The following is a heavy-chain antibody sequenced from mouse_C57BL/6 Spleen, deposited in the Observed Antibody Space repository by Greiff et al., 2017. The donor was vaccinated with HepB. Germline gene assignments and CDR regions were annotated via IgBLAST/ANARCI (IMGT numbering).Heavy chain of an antibody. CDR3: ARGDYLYYFDY. Sequence: VQLQQSGAELVKPGASVKISCKASGYAFSSYWMNWVKQRPGKGLEWIGQIYPGDGDTNYNGKFKGKATLTADKSSSTAYMQLSSLTSEDAAVYCGARGDYLYYFDYWGQGTTLTVSS. V-gene: IGHV1-80*01. J-gene: IGHJ2*01. D-gene: IGHD1-1*01. CDR1: GYAFSSYW. CDR2: IYPGDGDT.